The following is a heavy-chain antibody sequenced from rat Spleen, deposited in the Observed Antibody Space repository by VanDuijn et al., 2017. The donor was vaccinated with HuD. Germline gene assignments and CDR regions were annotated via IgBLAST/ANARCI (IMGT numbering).Heavy chain of an antibody. CDR3: ATGGYGGYVMDA. D-gene: IGHD1-11*01. CDR1: GFTFSDYY. CDR2: ISYEGSST. V-gene: IGHV5-22*01. Sequence: EVQLVESGGGLVQPGRSMKLSCAASGFTFSDYYMAWVRQAPKKGLEWVASISYEGSSTYYGDSVKGRFTISRDNAESTLYLQINSLGSEDTATYYCATGGYGGYVMDAWGQGASVTVSS. J-gene: IGHJ4*01.